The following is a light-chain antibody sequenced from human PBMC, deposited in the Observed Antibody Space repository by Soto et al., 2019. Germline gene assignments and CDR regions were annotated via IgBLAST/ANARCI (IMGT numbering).Light chain of an antibody. CDR3: QQGHNWPLT. V-gene: IGKV3-15*01. Sequence: EIVMTQSPATLSVSPGESATLSCRASQSISSELAWYQQKPGQPPRLLIYGASTRATGVPARFTGSGSGSGFPLTNSGLPSEDFAVYYCQQGHNWPLTFGQGTRLEI. J-gene: IGKJ2*01. CDR2: GAS. CDR1: QSISSE.